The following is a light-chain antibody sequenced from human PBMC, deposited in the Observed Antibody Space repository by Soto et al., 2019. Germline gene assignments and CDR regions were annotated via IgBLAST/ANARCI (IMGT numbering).Light chain of an antibody. V-gene: IGKV3D-15*01. Sequence: EIVMTQSPATLSVSPGEGVTLSCRASERLTTNLAWYQQSPGQAPRLLIYGTYTRATGIPTRFSGSGTGTEFTLTIRSMESEDFAVYSCQQYNKWPRTFGGGTKVDIK. J-gene: IGKJ4*01. CDR3: QQYNKWPRT. CDR1: ERLTTN. CDR2: GTY.